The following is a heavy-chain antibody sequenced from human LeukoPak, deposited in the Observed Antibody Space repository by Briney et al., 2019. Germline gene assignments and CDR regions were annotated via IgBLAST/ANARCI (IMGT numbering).Heavy chain of an antibody. CDR3: AKGLRYFDWDSMDV. Sequence: PGGSLRLSCAASGFTFSSYSMNWVRQAPGKGLEWVSSISSSSSYIYYADSVKGRFTISRDNAKNPLYLQMNSLRAEDTAVYYCAKGLRYFDWDSMDVWGKGTTVTVSS. CDR2: ISSSSSYI. D-gene: IGHD3-9*01. CDR1: GFTFSSYS. V-gene: IGHV3-21*01. J-gene: IGHJ6*03.